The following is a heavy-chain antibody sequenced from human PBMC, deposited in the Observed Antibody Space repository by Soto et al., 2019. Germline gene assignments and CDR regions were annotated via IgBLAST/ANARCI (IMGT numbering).Heavy chain of an antibody. J-gene: IGHJ6*02. D-gene: IGHD3-3*01. CDR2: ISGSGGST. CDR3: AKDLLEWLPQYYYYGMDV. V-gene: IGHV3-23*01. Sequence: PGGSLRLSCAASGFTFSSYAMSWVRQAPGKGLEWVSAISGSGGSTYYADSVKGRFTISRDNSKNTLYLQMNSLRAEDTAVYYCAKDLLEWLPQYYYYGMDVWGQGTTVTVSS. CDR1: GFTFSSYA.